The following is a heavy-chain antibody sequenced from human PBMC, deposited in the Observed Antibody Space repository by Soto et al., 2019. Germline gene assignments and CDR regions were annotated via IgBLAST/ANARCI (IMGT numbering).Heavy chain of an antibody. J-gene: IGHJ5*02. CDR1: GGSLSSGGYY. CDR2: IYYSGST. D-gene: IGHD2-2*01. Sequence: PSETLSLTCTVSGGSLSSGGYYWSWIRQHPGKGLEWIGYIYYSGSTYYNPSLKSRVTISVDTSKNQFSLKLTSVNAADTAVYYCISTSCYGQGNWFDPWGQGTLVTVSS. V-gene: IGHV4-31*09. CDR3: ISTSCYGQGNWFDP.